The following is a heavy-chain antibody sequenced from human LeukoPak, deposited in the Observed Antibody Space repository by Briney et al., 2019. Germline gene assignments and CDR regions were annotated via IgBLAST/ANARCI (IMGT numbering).Heavy chain of an antibody. CDR3: AKRKSFSSGWFTD. D-gene: IGHD6-19*01. J-gene: IGHJ4*02. V-gene: IGHV3-23*01. CDR2: ITGDGAYT. Sequence: GGSLRLFCVASGFSFNNYAMTWVRQAPGKGLEWVSAITGDGAYTGYADPVKGRFTISRDNSNNALYLQMNSLRAEDTAVYYCAKRKSFSSGWFTDWGQGTLVTVSS. CDR1: GFSFNNYA.